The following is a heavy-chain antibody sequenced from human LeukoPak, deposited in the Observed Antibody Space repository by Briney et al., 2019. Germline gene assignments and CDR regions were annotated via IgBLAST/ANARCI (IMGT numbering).Heavy chain of an antibody. CDR2: IYYSGST. D-gene: IGHD5-18*01. CDR1: GGSISSGGYY. CDR3: ASSDTAMVSMD. V-gene: IGHV4-39*01. Sequence: SETLSLTCTVSGGSISSGGYYWSWTRQHPGKGLEWIGSIYYSGSTYYNPSLKSRVTISVDTSKNQFSLKLSSVTAADTAVYYCASSDTAMVSMDWGQGTLVTVSS. J-gene: IGHJ4*02.